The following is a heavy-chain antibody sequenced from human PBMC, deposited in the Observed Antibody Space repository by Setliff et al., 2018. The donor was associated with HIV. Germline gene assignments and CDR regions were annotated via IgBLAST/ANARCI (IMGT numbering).Heavy chain of an antibody. CDR2: IMPMFGTA. D-gene: IGHD3-10*01. Sequence: SVKVSCKASGGTFISYTINWVRQAPGQGLEWMGAIMPMFGTADYAQKFQDGLTITTDESTSTAYMDLRSLRSEDTAVYYCARLVWFGEGGGVWGQGTTVTVSS. CDR3: ARLVWFGEGGGV. J-gene: IGHJ6*02. CDR1: GGTFISYT. V-gene: IGHV1-69*05.